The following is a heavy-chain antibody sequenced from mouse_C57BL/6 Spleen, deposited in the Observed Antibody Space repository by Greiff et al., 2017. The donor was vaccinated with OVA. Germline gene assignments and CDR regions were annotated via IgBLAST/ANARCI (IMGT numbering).Heavy chain of an antibody. CDR2: IWSDGST. V-gene: IGHV2-6*03. Sequence: VKLMESGPGLVAPSQSLSITCTVSGFSLTSYGVHWVRQPPGKGLEWLVVIWSDGSTTYNSALKSRLSISKDNSKSQVFLKMNSLQTDDTAMYYCARENDYVGYAMDYWGQGTSVTVSS. D-gene: IGHD2-4*01. J-gene: IGHJ4*01. CDR3: ARENDYVGYAMDY. CDR1: GFSLTSYG.